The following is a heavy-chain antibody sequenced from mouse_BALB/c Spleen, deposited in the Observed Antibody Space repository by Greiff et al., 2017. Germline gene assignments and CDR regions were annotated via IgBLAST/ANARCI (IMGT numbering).Heavy chain of an antibody. Sequence: VQLQQSGIVLARPGASVKMSCKASGYSFTSYWMHWVKQRPGQGLEWIGAIYPGNSDTSYNQKFKGKAKLTAVTSASTAYMELSSLTNEDSAVYYCTRGALYYGSSYDYAMDYWGQGTSVTVSS. J-gene: IGHJ4*01. CDR1: GYSFTSYW. CDR2: IYPGNSDT. D-gene: IGHD1-1*01. CDR3: TRGALYYGSSYDYAMDY. V-gene: IGHV1-5*01.